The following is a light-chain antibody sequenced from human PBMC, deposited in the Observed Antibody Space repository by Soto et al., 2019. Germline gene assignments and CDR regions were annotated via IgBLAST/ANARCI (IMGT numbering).Light chain of an antibody. CDR2: DVS. CDR1: SSDVGGYNY. V-gene: IGLV2-14*01. CDR3: SSYTSSSTLYV. J-gene: IGLJ1*01. Sequence: HSALTQPASVSGSPGQSITISCTGTSSDVGGYNYVSWYQQHPGKAPKLMIYDVSNRPSGVSNRFSGSKSGNTASLTISGLKAEDEADYYCSSYTSSSTLYVFGTGTKVTVL.